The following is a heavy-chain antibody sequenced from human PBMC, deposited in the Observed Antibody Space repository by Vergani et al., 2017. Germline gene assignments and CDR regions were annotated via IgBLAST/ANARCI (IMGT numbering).Heavy chain of an antibody. V-gene: IGHV1-69*13. D-gene: IGHD3-22*01. CDR1: GGTFSSNS. Sequence: QGQLAQSGAEVKKPGSSVKVSCKASGGTFSSNSISWVRQAPGQGLVWMGRIIPIFGTTSYAQKFQGRVTILADESTSTAYMELSSLRSEDTAVYYCARSSCYYSYYFDIWGQGTLVTVSS. CDR2: IIPIFGTT. J-gene: IGHJ4*02. CDR3: ARSSCYYSYYFDI.